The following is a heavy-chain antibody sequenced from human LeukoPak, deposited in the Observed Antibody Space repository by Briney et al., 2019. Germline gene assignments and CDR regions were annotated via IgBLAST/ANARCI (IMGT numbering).Heavy chain of an antibody. V-gene: IGHV3-48*03. J-gene: IGHJ6*03. CDR1: GFTFSSYE. CDR3: ARDGYFGSDSVTGARALGDYYMDV. Sequence: HSGGSLRLSCAASGFTFSSYEMNWVRQAPGKGLEWVSYISSSGSTIYYADSVKGRFTISRDNAKNSLYLQMNSLRAEDTALYYCARDGYFGSDSVTGARALGDYYMDVWGKGTTVTVSS. D-gene: IGHD3-9*01. CDR2: ISSSGSTI.